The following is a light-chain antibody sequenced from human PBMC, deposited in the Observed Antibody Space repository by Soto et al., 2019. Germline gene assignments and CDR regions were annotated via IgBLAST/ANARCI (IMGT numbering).Light chain of an antibody. CDR2: EVS. V-gene: IGLV2-14*01. CDR1: SSDVGGYNF. J-gene: IGLJ3*02. Sequence: QSALTQPASVSGSPGKSINISCSGTSSDVGGYNFVSWYQQLPGKAPKLMISEVSNRPSGVSNRFSGSKSGNTASLTISGLQAEDEADYYFISYSNTRTRVFVGGTKLTVL. CDR3: ISYSNTRTRV.